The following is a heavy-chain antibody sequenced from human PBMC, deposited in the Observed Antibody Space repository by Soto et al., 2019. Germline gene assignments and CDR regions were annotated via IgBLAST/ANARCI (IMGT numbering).Heavy chain of an antibody. Sequence: QLQLQESGSGLVKPSQPLSLTCAVSGGSISSGGYSWSWIRQPPGKGLEWIGYIYHSGSTYYNPSLKSRVTISVDRSKNQFSRKLSSVTAADTAVYCCAAGGGLPRYYWGQGTLVTVSS. D-gene: IGHD5-12*01. CDR3: AAGGGLPRYY. V-gene: IGHV4-30-2*01. CDR1: GGSISSGGYS. J-gene: IGHJ4*02. CDR2: IYHSGST.